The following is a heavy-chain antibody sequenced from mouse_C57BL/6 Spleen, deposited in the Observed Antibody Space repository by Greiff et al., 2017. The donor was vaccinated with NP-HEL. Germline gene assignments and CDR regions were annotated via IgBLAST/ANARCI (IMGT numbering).Heavy chain of an antibody. CDR3: ARSSYSNYGMDY. J-gene: IGHJ4*01. D-gene: IGHD2-5*01. CDR2: IDPSDSYT. Sequence: VQLQQPGAELVMPGASVKLSCKASGYTFTSYWMHWVKQRPGQGLEWIGEIDPSDSYTNYNQKFKGKSTLTVDKSSSTSYMQLSSLTSEDSAVYYSARSSYSNYGMDYWGQGTSVTVSS. V-gene: IGHV1-69*01. CDR1: GYTFTSYW.